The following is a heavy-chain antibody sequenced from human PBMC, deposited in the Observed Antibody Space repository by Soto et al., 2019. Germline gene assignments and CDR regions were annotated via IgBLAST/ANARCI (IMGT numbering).Heavy chain of an antibody. CDR2: IYYSGST. CDR3: AREQGDGYNYNWFDP. D-gene: IGHD5-12*01. V-gene: IGHV4-31*03. CDR1: GGSISSGGYY. Sequence: SETLSLTCTVSGGSISSGGYYWSWIRQHPGKGLEWIGYIYYSGSTYYNPSLKSRVTISVDTSKNQFSLKLSSVTAADTAVYYCAREQGDGYNYNWFDPWGQGTLVTVSS. J-gene: IGHJ5*02.